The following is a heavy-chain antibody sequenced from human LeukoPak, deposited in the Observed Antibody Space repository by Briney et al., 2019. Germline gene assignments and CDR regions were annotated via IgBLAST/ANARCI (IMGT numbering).Heavy chain of an antibody. CDR2: ISGSGGST. CDR3: AKDQTGGYSYGFPFDI. Sequence: GGSLRLSCAASGFTFSSYAMSWVRQAPGKGLEWVSAISGSGGSTYYADSVKGRFTISRDNSKNTLYLQMNSLRAEDTAVYYCAKDQTGGYSYGFPFDIWGQGTMVTVSS. D-gene: IGHD5-18*01. J-gene: IGHJ3*02. CDR1: GFTFSSYA. V-gene: IGHV3-23*01.